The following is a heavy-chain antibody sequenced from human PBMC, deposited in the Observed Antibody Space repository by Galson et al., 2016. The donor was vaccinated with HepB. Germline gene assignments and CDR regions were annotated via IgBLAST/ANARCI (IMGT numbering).Heavy chain of an antibody. D-gene: IGHD1-26*01. CDR3: ARDESAVGAMGKFDY. J-gene: IGHJ4*02. CDR2: MSYDGSTK. V-gene: IGHV3-30*03. CDR1: GFTVNSYG. Sequence: SLRLSCAASGFTVNSYGVHWVRQTPGKRLEWMAVMSYDGSTKKYADSVKGRFTISRDNSKNTLSLQMNSLRAEDTAVYYCARDESAVGAMGKFDYWGQGTLVTVSS.